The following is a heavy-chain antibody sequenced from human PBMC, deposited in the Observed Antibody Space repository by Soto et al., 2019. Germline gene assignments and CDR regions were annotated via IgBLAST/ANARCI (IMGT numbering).Heavy chain of an antibody. CDR2: IKQDGSEK. Sequence: EVQLVESGGGLVQPGGSLRLSCAASGFTFSSYWMSWVRQAPGKGLEWVANIKQDGSEKYYVDSVKGRFTISRDNAKNSLYLQMNSLRAEDTAVYYCARAPATNDFWGGYPPAFFDYWGQGTLVTVSS. CDR1: GFTFSSYW. D-gene: IGHD3-3*01. V-gene: IGHV3-7*03. CDR3: ARAPATNDFWGGYPPAFFDY. J-gene: IGHJ4*02.